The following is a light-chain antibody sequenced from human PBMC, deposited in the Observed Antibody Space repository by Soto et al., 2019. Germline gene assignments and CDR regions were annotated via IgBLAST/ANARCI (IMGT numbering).Light chain of an antibody. Sequence: QSALTQPASVSGSPGQSITISCTGTSNDIGANDYVSWYQHHPGQAPKLLIYEAANRPSGVSHRFSGSKSGNTASLTISGLQAEDEANYFCTSYTGTSTLVFGGGTKLTVL. J-gene: IGLJ3*02. CDR2: EAA. CDR1: SNDIGANDY. V-gene: IGLV2-14*01. CDR3: TSYTGTSTLV.